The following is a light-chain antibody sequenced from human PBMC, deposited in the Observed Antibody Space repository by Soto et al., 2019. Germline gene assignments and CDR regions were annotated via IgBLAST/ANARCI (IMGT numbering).Light chain of an antibody. CDR1: QSVGSY. CDR3: QQTYSRRT. Sequence: DLQMTQSPSSLSASVGDRVTITCRASQSVGSYLNWYQQKPGKAPELLIFGASILQSVVPSRFSGSGSGTEFTLTISSLQPEDFATYYCQQTYSRRTFGQGTKVEIK. J-gene: IGKJ1*01. CDR2: GAS. V-gene: IGKV1-39*01.